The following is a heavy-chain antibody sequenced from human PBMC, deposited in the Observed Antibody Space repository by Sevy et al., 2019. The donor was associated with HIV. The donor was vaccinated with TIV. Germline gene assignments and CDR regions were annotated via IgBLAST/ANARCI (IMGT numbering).Heavy chain of an antibody. J-gene: IGHJ6*02. CDR3: ARSIYCSGGSCYYYYGMDV. D-gene: IGHD2-15*01. CDR2: INHSGST. CDR1: GGSFSGYY. Sequence: SETLSLTCAVYGGSFSGYYWSWIRQPPGKGLEWIGEINHSGSTNYNPSLKRRVTISVDTSTNQFSLKLSSVTAADTAVYYCARSIYCSGGSCYYYYGMDVWGQGTTVTVSS. V-gene: IGHV4-34*01.